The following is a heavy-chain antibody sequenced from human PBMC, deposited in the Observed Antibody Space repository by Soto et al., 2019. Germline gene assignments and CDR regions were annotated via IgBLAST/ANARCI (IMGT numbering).Heavy chain of an antibody. D-gene: IGHD4-17*01. CDR1: GYTLTDNY. CDR2: INPNGGT. J-gene: IGHJ4*02. CDR3: ARSLTTLTTLLDY. V-gene: IGHV1-2*02. Sequence: ASLKVYWKASGYTLTDNYRHWVREAPGQGLEWMGWINPNGGTNYAQKVQGRVTMTRDTSISTAYMELSRLRSDDTAVYYCARSLTTLTTLLDYWGQGTLVTVSS.